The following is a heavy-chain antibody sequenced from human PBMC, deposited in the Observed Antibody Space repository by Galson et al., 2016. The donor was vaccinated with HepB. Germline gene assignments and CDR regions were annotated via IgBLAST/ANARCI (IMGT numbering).Heavy chain of an antibody. Sequence: SLRLSCAASGFLLNSYNMNWVRQAPGKGLESVAFVDKSSSTISYEDSVRGRFTVYRDDDKNSLFLQMNSLTDEDSAVYYCASERDYSDSTGYLVPIFDYWGQGALIIVSS. V-gene: IGHV3-48*02. CDR2: VDKSSSTI. D-gene: IGHD3-22*01. CDR3: ASERDYSDSTGYLVPIFDY. J-gene: IGHJ4*02. CDR1: GFLLNSYN.